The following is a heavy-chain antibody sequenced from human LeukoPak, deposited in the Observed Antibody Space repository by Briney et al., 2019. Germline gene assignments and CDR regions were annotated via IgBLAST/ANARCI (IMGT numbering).Heavy chain of an antibody. CDR1: GFTFSHYG. CDR3: AKDAQRGFDYSNSRDY. CDR2: IWNDGSNK. Sequence: GGSLRLSCAASGFTFSHYGMHWVRQAPGRGLEWVAVIWNDGSNKYYADSVKGRFTISRDNSKNTLYLQMNSLRAEDTAVYYCAKDAQRGFDYSNSRDYWGQGTLVTVSS. D-gene: IGHD4-11*01. J-gene: IGHJ4*02. V-gene: IGHV3-33*06.